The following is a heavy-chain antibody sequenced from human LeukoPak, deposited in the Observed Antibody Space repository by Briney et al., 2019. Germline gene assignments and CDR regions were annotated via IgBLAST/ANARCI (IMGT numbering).Heavy chain of an antibody. Sequence: SETLSLTCAVSGDSISSSNWWSWVRQPPGKGLEWIGEIYHSGTTNYNPSLKSRVTISLDKSNNQFSLKLSSVTAADTAVYYCANKVYCSTTSCYPAGYWGQGTLVTVSS. D-gene: IGHD2-2*01. CDR2: IYHSGTT. J-gene: IGHJ4*02. CDR3: ANKVYCSTTSCYPAGY. V-gene: IGHV4-4*02. CDR1: GDSISSSNW.